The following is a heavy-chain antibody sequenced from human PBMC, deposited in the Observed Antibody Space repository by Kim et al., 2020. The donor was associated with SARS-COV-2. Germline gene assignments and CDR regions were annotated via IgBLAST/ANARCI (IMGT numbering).Heavy chain of an antibody. V-gene: IGHV3-13*04. CDR1: GFTFSSYD. J-gene: IGHJ2*01. Sequence: GGSLRLSCAASGFTFSSYDMHWVRQATGKGLEWVSAIGTAGDTYYPGSVKGRFTISRENAKNSLYLQMNSLRAGDTAVYYCARDRGRYYDSSSELDLWGRGTLVTVSS. D-gene: IGHD3-22*01. CDR3: ARDRGRYYDSSSELDL. CDR2: IGTAGDT.